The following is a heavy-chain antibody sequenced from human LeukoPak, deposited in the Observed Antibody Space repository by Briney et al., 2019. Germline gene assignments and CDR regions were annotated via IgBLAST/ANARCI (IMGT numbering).Heavy chain of an antibody. CDR1: GGTFSSYG. D-gene: IGHD6-19*01. CDR3: ASSNIAVAVPTYIDY. J-gene: IGHJ4*02. CDR2: IIPIFGTA. Sequence: ASVKVSCKASGGTFSSYGISWVRQAPGQGLEWMGGIIPIFGTAYYAQNFHDRVTITADKSTSTAYMEPSSLRSEDTAVYYCASSNIAVAVPTYIDYWGQGTLVTVSS. V-gene: IGHV1-69*06.